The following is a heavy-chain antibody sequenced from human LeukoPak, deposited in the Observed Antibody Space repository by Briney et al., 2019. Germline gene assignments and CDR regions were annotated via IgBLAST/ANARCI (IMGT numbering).Heavy chain of an antibody. J-gene: IGHJ5*02. V-gene: IGHV1-8*01. Sequence: GASVKVSCKASGGTFTNYAFNWVRQATGQGLEWMGWMNPNSGNTGYAQKFQGRVTMTRNTSISTAYMELSSLRSEDTAVYYCARGQRVEMATIQPWGQGTLVTVSS. CDR1: GGTFTNYA. CDR3: ARGQRVEMATIQP. D-gene: IGHD5-24*01. CDR2: MNPNSGNT.